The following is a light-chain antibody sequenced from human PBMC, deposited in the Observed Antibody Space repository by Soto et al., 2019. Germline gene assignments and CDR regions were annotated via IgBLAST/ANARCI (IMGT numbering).Light chain of an antibody. CDR2: GAS. V-gene: IGKV3D-20*02. Sequence: DIVLTQSPGTLSLSPGERATLSCRASQSVSSSYLAWYQQKPGQAPRLLIYGASSRATGIPDRFSGSGSGTDFTLTISSLETEDFAVYYCQQRSDWPPTFGQGTKVDIK. CDR1: QSVSSSY. J-gene: IGKJ1*01. CDR3: QQRSDWPPT.